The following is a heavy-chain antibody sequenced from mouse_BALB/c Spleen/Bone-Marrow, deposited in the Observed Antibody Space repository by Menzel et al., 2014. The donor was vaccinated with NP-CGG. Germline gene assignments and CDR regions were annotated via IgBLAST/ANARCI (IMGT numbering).Heavy chain of an antibody. D-gene: IGHD2-4*01. Sequence: EVQLQQSGPELVKPGASVKLSCKASGYTFTSFFIHWVKQKPGQGLEWIGYINPYNDGTKYYGKFKGKATLTSDKSSSAAYMEFSSLTSEDSAVYYCARAMIYYYAMDYWGQGTSVTVSS. CDR2: INPYNDGT. J-gene: IGHJ4*01. V-gene: IGHV1-14*01. CDR3: ARAMIYYYAMDY. CDR1: GYTFTSFF.